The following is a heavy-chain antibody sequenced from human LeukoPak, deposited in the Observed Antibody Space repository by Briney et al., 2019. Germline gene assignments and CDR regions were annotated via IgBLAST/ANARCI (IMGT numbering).Heavy chain of an antibody. Sequence: ASVKVSCKASGYTFTSYDINWVRQATGQGLECMGWMNPNSGNTGYAQKFQGRVTTTRNTSISTAYMELSSLRSEDTAVYYCARVGEEEAAGTNAYWGQGTLVTVSS. V-gene: IGHV1-8*03. CDR1: GYTFTSYD. CDR3: ARVGEEEAAGTNAY. J-gene: IGHJ4*02. D-gene: IGHD6-13*01. CDR2: MNPNSGNT.